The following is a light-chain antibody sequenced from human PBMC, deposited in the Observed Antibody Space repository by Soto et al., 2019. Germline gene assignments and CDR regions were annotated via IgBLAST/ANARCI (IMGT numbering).Light chain of an antibody. V-gene: IGKV3-20*01. J-gene: IGKJ1*01. CDR2: AAF. CDR1: QSIYNNY. CDR3: HQYGNSPWA. Sequence: ETVLTQSPGTLSLSPGERATLSCRASQSIYNNYLAWYQHRPGQAPRVLIHAAFSRATGIPDRFSGSASGTDFTLTISRLEPEDVAVDYCHQYGNSPWALGQGTKVEIK.